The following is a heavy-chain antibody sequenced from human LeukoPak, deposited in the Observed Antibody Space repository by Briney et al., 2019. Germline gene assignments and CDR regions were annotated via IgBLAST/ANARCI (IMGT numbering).Heavy chain of an antibody. V-gene: IGHV3-13*04. Sequence: QPGRSLRLSCAASGFTFSSYDMHWVRQGTGKGLEWVSAIGTAGDTYYPGSVKGRFTTSRENAKNSLYLQMNSLRVGDTAVYYCARGRGWGTFDIWGQGTMVTVSS. J-gene: IGHJ3*02. CDR2: IGTAGDT. CDR3: ARGRGWGTFDI. D-gene: IGHD3-10*01. CDR1: GFTFSSYD.